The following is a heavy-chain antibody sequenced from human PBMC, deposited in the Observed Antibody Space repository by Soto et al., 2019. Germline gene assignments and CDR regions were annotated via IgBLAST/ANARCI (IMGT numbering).Heavy chain of an antibody. V-gene: IGHV3-20*04. CDR3: ARDHRWGYQYGDYGDS. J-gene: IGHJ4*02. D-gene: IGHD4-17*01. CDR2: INRNGDST. CDR1: GFGFDGYG. Sequence: EVQLVESGGGVVRPGGSLRLSCAASGFGFDGYGMTWVRQGPGKGLEWVATINRNGDSTTYADSVKGRFTISRDNAKNYLCLQMNSLRAEDTAFYYWARDHRWGYQYGDYGDSWGQGTLVTVSS.